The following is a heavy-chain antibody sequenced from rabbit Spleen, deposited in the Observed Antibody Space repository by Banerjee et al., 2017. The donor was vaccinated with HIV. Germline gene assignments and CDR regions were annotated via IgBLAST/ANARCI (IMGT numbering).Heavy chain of an antibody. CDR1: GFDFSVYG. J-gene: IGHJ4*01. Sequence: QQQLVESGGGLVQPGGSLKLSCKASGFDFSVYGVSWVRQAPGKGLEWIGFIDPLFGSAYFASWAKGRFTISKTSSTTVTLQMTSLTAADTATYFCARDSAGREDFNLWGPGTLVTVS. CDR3: ARDSAGREDFNL. V-gene: IGHV1S45*01. D-gene: IGHD4-2*01. CDR2: IDPLFGSA.